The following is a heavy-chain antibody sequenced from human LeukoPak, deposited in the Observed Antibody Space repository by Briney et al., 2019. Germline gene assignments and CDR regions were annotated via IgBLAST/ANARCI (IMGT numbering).Heavy chain of an antibody. CDR1: GGSISTYY. J-gene: IGHJ4*02. D-gene: IGHD3-10*01. Sequence: SETLTLTCTVSGGSISTYYWSWHRRPPGKGLEWVGYVYFTGSTKYNPSLKARVTISLDTSNNQFSLNLRSVTAADTAVYYCARGPFPNYYGSGSFESWGQGALVTVSS. CDR2: VYFTGST. CDR3: ARGPFPNYYGSGSFES. V-gene: IGHV4-59*12.